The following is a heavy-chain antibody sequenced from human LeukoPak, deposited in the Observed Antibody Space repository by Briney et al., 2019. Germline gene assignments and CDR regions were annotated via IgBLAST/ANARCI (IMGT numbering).Heavy chain of an antibody. Sequence: ASVKVSCKASGYTFTGYYMNWVRQAPGQGLEWMGWINPNSGGTNYAQKFQGRVTMTRDTSINTAYMELSRLTSDDTAAYYCARDRDPSSPYDAFDIWGQGTMVTVSS. CDR2: INPNSGGT. CDR3: ARDRDPSSPYDAFDI. J-gene: IGHJ3*02. V-gene: IGHV1-2*02. D-gene: IGHD3-10*01. CDR1: GYTFTGYY.